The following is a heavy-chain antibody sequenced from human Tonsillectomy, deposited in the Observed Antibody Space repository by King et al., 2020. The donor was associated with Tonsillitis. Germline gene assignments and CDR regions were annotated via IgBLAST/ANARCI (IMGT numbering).Heavy chain of an antibody. CDR1: GFTFSSYG. CDR3: ARDLGSYYGMGV. Sequence: VQLVESGGGVVQPGRSLRLSCAASGFTFSSYGMHWVRQAPGKGLEWVAVIWYDGNNKYYSDSVKGRFTISRDNSKNTLYLQMNSLRAEDTAVYYCARDLGSYYGMGVWGQGTTVTGS. J-gene: IGHJ6*02. D-gene: IGHD6-6*01. CDR2: IWYDGNNK. V-gene: IGHV3-33*01.